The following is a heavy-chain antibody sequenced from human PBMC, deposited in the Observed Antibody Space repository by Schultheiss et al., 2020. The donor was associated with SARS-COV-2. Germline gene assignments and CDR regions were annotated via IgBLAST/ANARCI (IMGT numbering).Heavy chain of an antibody. D-gene: IGHD3-10*01. CDR2: IYYSGST. CDR3: ARGSPRYGSGFWFDP. V-gene: IGHV4-59*12. Sequence: SETLSLTCTVSGGSISSYYWSWIRQPPGKGLEWIGFIYYSGSTYYNSSLKSRITISEDTSKNQFSLKLSSVTAADTAVYYCARGSPRYGSGFWFDPWGQGTLVTVSS. CDR1: GGSISSYY. J-gene: IGHJ5*02.